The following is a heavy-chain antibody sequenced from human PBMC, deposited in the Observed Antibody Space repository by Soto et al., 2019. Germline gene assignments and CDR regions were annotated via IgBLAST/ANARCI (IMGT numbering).Heavy chain of an antibody. J-gene: IGHJ5*02. CDR2: IYYSGST. V-gene: IGHV4-31*03. Sequence: SETLSLTCTVSGGSISSGGYYWSWIRQHPGKGLEWIGYIYYSGSTYYNPSLKSRVTISVDTSKNQFSLKLSSVTAADTAVYYCARGLLWFGELSVGRTLDPWGQGTLVTVSS. CDR1: GGSISSGGYY. CDR3: ARGLLWFGELSVGRTLDP. D-gene: IGHD3-10*01.